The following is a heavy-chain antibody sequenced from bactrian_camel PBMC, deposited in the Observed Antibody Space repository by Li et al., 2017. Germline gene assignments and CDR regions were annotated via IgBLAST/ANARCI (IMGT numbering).Heavy chain of an antibody. D-gene: IGHD7*01. Sequence: VQLVESGGGSVQAGGSLRLSCAASGYADSSDCMGFFRQSAGNEREGVASIWIGGGTPWYSGSVQGRFTISRDNAKNTLYLQMNSLQPEDTAMYYCAARYRYSTGSWWTTTTTKNKFWGQGTQVTVS. V-gene: IGHV3S31*01. CDR2: IWIGGGTP. CDR3: AARYRYSTGSWWTTTTTKNKF. CDR1: GYADSSDC. J-gene: IGHJ4*01.